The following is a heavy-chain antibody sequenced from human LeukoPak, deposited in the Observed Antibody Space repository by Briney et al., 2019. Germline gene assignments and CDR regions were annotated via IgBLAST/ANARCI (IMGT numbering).Heavy chain of an antibody. CDR3: ARGRPPWFGEQDAFDI. V-gene: IGHV3-30-3*01. J-gene: IGHJ3*02. D-gene: IGHD3-10*01. Sequence: GGSLRLSCATSGFTFSSYAMHWVRQAPGKGLEWVAVISYDGSNKYYADSVKGRFTISRDNSKNTLYLQMNSLRAEDTAVYYCARGRPPWFGEQDAFDIWGQGTMVTVSS. CDR2: ISYDGSNK. CDR1: GFTFSSYA.